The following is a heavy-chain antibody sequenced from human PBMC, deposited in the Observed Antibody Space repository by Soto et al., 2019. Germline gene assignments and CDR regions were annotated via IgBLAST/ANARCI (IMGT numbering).Heavy chain of an antibody. Sequence: GGSLRLSCAASGFIFTSYSMNWVRQAPGKGLEWVSSISSTTNYIYYADSMKGRFTISRDNAKNSLYLEMNSLRVEDTAVYYCARDANAVPFDYWGQGTLVTGSS. CDR1: GFIFTSYS. CDR2: ISSTTNYI. J-gene: IGHJ4*02. V-gene: IGHV3-21*06. CDR3: ARDANAVPFDY.